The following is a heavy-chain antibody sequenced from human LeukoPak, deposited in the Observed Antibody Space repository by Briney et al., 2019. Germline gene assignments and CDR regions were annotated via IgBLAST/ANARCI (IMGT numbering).Heavy chain of an antibody. D-gene: IGHD6-19*01. Sequence: PSETLSLTCTVSGGSISTYYWNWIRQPPGKGLEWIGYIYYSGSTNYNPSLKSRVTISVDTSKNQFSLKLSSVTAADTAVYYCARGRSSGWSDYWGQGTLVTVSS. CDR2: IYYSGST. V-gene: IGHV4-59*01. CDR1: GGSISTYY. CDR3: ARGRSSGWSDY. J-gene: IGHJ4*02.